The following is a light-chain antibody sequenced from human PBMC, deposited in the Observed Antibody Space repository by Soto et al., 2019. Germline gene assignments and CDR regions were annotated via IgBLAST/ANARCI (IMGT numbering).Light chain of an antibody. Sequence: QSVLTQPASVSGSPGQSITISCTGTSSDVGGSIFVSWYQQYPGKAPKLMIFEVSHRPSGVSNRFSGSRSGNTASLTISGLQAEDGADYYCSSYTSSSTRHVFGTGTKVTVL. J-gene: IGLJ1*01. CDR2: EVS. V-gene: IGLV2-14*01. CDR3: SSYTSSSTRHV. CDR1: SSDVGGSIF.